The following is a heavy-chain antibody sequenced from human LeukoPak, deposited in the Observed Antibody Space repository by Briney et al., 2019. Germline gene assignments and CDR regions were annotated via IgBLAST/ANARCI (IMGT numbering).Heavy chain of an antibody. CDR2: ISGSGGST. Sequence: PGGSLRLSCAASGFTFSSYAMSWVRQAPGKGLEWVSAISGSGGSTYYADSVKGRFTISRDNSKNTLYLQMNSLRAEDTAVYYCAKGQQGATDLCVDVWGKGTTVTVSS. V-gene: IGHV3-23*01. CDR1: GFTFSSYA. J-gene: IGHJ6*04. D-gene: IGHD1-26*01. CDR3: AKGQQGATDLCVDV.